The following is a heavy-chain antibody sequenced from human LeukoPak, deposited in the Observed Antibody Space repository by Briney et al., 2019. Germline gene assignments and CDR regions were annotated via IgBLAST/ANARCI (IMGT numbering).Heavy chain of an antibody. J-gene: IGHJ4*01. D-gene: IGHD6-13*01. CDR1: GFTFSSYW. V-gene: IGHV3-7*01. Sequence: GGSLILSCAVSGFTFSSYWMNWVRQAPGKGLEWVASIKQDGGEKSYVEAVKGRFTISRDNAKNSLYLQMSSLRAEDTAVYYCARDGTAAGLYFDLWGQGTLVTVSS. CDR3: ARDGTAAGLYFDL. CDR2: IKQDGGEK.